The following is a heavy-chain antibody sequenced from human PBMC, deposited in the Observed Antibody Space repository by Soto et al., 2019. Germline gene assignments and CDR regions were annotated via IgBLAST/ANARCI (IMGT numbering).Heavy chain of an antibody. J-gene: IGHJ5*02. D-gene: IGHD3-10*01. CDR2: ISYDGSNK. Sequence: QVQLVESGGGVVQPGRSLRLSCAASGFTFSSYGMHWVRQAPGKGLEWVAVISYDGSNKYYADSVKGRFTISRDNSKNMLYLQMNSLRAEDTAVYYCAKGIWATMVRSNWFDPWGQGTLVTVSS. CDR1: GFTFSSYG. CDR3: AKGIWATMVRSNWFDP. V-gene: IGHV3-30*18.